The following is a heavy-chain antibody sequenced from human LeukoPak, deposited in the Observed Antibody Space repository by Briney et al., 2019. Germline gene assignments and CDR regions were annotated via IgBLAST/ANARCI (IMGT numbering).Heavy chain of an antibody. V-gene: IGHV4-39*07. CDR3: ARGREFGELLYGNHYYMDV. D-gene: IGHD3-10*01. CDR1: GGSISSYY. J-gene: IGHJ6*03. CDR2: IYYSGST. Sequence: SETLSLTCTVSGGSISSYYWGWIRQPPGKGLEWIGSIYYSGSTYYNPSLKSRVTISVDTSKNQFSLKLSSVTAADTAVYYCARGREFGELLYGNHYYMDVWGKGTTVTISS.